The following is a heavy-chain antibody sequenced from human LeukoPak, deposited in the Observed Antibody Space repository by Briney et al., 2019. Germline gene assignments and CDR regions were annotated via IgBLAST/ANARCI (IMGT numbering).Heavy chain of an antibody. CDR3: ATPRDLAIRVPLYIYY. D-gene: IGHD2-8*01. CDR1: GFTFSNYA. V-gene: IGHV3-23*01. Sequence: PGGSLRLSCAASGFTFSNYAMSWVRQAPGKGLEWVSAISGSGGSTYYADSVKGRFTISRDNSKNTLYLQMNSLRAEDTAVYYCATPRDLAIRVPLYIYYWSRGTLVTVS. J-gene: IGHJ4*02. CDR2: ISGSGGST.